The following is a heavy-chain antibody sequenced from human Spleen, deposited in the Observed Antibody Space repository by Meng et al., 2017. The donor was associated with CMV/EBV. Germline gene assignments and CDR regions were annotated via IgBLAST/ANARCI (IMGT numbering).Heavy chain of an antibody. Sequence: GESLKISWSASVFTFSSYGMHWVRQAPGKGLEWVAFIRYDGSNKYYADSVKGRFTICRDNSKNPLYLQMNSLRAEVTAVYYCAKDFGHATVTTGYWGQGTLVTVSS. CDR2: IRYDGSNK. D-gene: IGHD4-17*01. J-gene: IGHJ4*02. CDR1: VFTFSSYG. CDR3: AKDFGHATVTTGY. V-gene: IGHV3-30*02.